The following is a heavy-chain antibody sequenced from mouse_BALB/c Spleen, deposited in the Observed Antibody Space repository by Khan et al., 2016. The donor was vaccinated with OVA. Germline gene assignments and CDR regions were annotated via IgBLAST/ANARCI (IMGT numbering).Heavy chain of an antibody. CDR1: GYTFTNYG. Sequence: QIQLVQSGPELKKPGETVKISCKASGYTFTNYGMNWVKQAPGKGLKWMGWINTYTGEPTYADDFKGRFAFSLETSASTAYLQISNLKNEDMTTDFCARISSCWYSDVWGAGTTVTVSS. V-gene: IGHV9-1*02. D-gene: IGHD6-2*01. CDR2: INTYTGEP. J-gene: IGHJ1*01. CDR3: ARISSCWYSDV.